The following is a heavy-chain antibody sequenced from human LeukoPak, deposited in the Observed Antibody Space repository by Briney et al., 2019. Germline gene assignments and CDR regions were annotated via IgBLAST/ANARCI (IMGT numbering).Heavy chain of an antibody. CDR3: ASPGSGSYYYGMDV. J-gene: IGHJ6*02. CDR2: IYSGGST. Sequence: PGGSLRLSCAASGFTVSSNYMSWVRQAPGKGLEWVSVIYSGGSTYYADSVKGRFTISRDNSKNTLYLQMNSLRAEDTAVYYCASPGSGSYYYGMDVWGQGTTVTVSS. CDR1: GFTVSSNY. D-gene: IGHD1-26*01. V-gene: IGHV3-53*01.